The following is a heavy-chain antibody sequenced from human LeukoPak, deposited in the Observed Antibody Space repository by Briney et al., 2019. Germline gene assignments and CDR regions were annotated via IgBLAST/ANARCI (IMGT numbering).Heavy chain of an antibody. CDR2: ISWDGGST. CDR3: AKDGVAAAGTGAFDI. J-gene: IGHJ3*02. CDR1: GFTFDDYA. Sequence: GGSLRLSCAASGFTFDDYAMHWVRQAPGKGLEWVSLISWDGGSTYYADSVKGRFTISRDNSKNSLYLQMNSLRAEDTALYYCAKDGVAAAGTGAFDIWGQGTMVTVSS. D-gene: IGHD6-13*01. V-gene: IGHV3-43D*03.